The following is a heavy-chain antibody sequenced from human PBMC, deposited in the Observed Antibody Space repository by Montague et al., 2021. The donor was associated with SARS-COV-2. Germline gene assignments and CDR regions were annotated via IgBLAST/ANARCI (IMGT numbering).Heavy chain of an antibody. CDR1: GFTFSSYD. V-gene: IGHV3-48*03. D-gene: IGHD5-18*01. Sequence: SLRLSCAASGFTFSSYDMNWVRQAPGKGLEWVSYISSSSSTIYYADSVKGRFTISRDNAKNSLYLQMNSLRAEDTAVYYCARADTAMVIYFDYWGQGTLVTVSS. CDR2: ISSSSSTI. CDR3: ARADTAMVIYFDY. J-gene: IGHJ4*02.